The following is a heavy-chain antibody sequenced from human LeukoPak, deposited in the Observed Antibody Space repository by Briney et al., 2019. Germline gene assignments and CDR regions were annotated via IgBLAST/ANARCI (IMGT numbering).Heavy chain of an antibody. D-gene: IGHD3-10*01. V-gene: IGHV3-23*01. J-gene: IGHJ4*02. CDR3: AKVTYGSGTYGAFDS. Sequence: GGSLRLSCAASGFTFSSYAMSWVREAPGRGLEWVSTIRGSGDYTYYADSVKGRFTISRDNSKNTLYLQMNSLRAEDTAVYYCAKVTYGSGTYGAFDSWGQGTLVTVSS. CDR2: IRGSGDYT. CDR1: GFTFSSYA.